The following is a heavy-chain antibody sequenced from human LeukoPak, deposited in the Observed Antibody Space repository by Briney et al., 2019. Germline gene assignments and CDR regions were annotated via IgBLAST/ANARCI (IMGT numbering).Heavy chain of an antibody. CDR2: ISYDGSNK. V-gene: IGHV3-30*04. D-gene: IGHD3-10*01. CDR3: ARDPLLWFGELYGTYFDY. CDR1: GFSFSDSE. Sequence: GGSLRLSCAASGFSFSDSEMNWVRQAPGKGLEWVAVISYDGSNKYYADSVKGRFTISRDNSKNTLYLQMNSLRAEDTAVYYCARDPLLWFGELYGTYFDYWGQGTLVTVSS. J-gene: IGHJ4*02.